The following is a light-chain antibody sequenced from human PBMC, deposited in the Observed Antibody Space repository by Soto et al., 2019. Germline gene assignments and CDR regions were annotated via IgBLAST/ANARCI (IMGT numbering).Light chain of an antibody. CDR2: DAS. V-gene: IGKV1-39*01. CDR3: RQTYRNFFT. J-gene: IGKJ4*01. Sequence: DIQMTQSPSSLSASVGDRVTITCRASQNIDSYLNWYQQKLGKAPKLLIYDASTLQGGVPSRFSGSGSGTDYTLTISSLQPEDSATYYCRQTYRNFFTFGGGTKVEIK. CDR1: QNIDSY.